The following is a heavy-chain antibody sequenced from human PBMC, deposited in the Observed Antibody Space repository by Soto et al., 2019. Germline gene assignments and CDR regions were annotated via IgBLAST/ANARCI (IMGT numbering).Heavy chain of an antibody. J-gene: IGHJ5*02. CDR2: IIPILGIA. Sequence: QVQLVQSGAEVKKPGSSVKVSCKASGGTFSTYTFSWVRQAPGQGLEWMGRIIPILGIAIYAQNFQGRVTITADKSTTRAYMQLTSLRSEDTAVYYCARGGAYCGGDCYSLGGLYNWFDPWGQGTLVTVSS. CDR3: ARGGAYCGGDCYSLGGLYNWFDP. CDR1: GGTFSTYT. V-gene: IGHV1-69*02. D-gene: IGHD2-21*02.